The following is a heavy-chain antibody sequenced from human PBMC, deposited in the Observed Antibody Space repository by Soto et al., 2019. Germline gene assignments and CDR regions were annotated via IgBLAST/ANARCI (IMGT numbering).Heavy chain of an antibody. CDR2: IYYSGST. Sequence: PSETLSLTCTVSGGSISSSSYYWGWIRQPPGKGLEWIGSIYYSGSTYYNPSLKSRVTISVDTSKNQFSLKLSSVTAADAAVYYCARTLSSWPPMGAFDIWGQGTMVTVS. V-gene: IGHV4-39*01. J-gene: IGHJ3*02. CDR3: ARTLSSWPPMGAFDI. D-gene: IGHD6-13*01. CDR1: GGSISSSSYY.